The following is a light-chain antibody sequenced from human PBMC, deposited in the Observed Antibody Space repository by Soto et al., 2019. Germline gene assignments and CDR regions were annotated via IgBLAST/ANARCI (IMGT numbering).Light chain of an antibody. CDR1: SSHVGGYNY. CDR3: SSYAGNNNYV. CDR2: EVS. Sequence: QSALTQPPSASGSPGQSVTISCTGTSSHVGGYNYVSWYQHHPGKAPKLMLYEVSQRPSGVPDRFSGSKSANTASLTVSGLQAEAEADYYCSSYAGNNNYVFGTGTKLTVL. J-gene: IGLJ1*01. V-gene: IGLV2-8*01.